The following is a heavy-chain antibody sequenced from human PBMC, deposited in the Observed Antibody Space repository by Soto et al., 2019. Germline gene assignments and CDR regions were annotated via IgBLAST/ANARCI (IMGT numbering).Heavy chain of an antibody. D-gene: IGHD2-15*01. Sequence: QVQLQESGPGLVKPSQTLSLTCTVSGGSISSGGYYWSWIRQHPGKGLEWIGYIYYSGSTYYNPSLKSRVTISVDTSKNQFSLKLSSVTAADTAVYYCAGGACSGGSCYSVNYFDYWGQGTLVTVSS. CDR1: GGSISSGGYY. CDR3: AGGACSGGSCYSVNYFDY. J-gene: IGHJ4*02. V-gene: IGHV4-31*03. CDR2: IYYSGST.